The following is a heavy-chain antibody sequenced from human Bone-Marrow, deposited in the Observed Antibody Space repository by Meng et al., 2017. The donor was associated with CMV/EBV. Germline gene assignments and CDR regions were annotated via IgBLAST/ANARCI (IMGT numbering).Heavy chain of an antibody. CDR3: ARHGARPRYCSSTSCREYYFDY. D-gene: IGHD2-2*01. V-gene: IGHV4-59*08. J-gene: IGHJ4*02. Sequence: GSLRLSCTVSGDSLSSYYWSWIRQPPGKGLEWIGYIYYSGSTNYNPSLKSRVTISVDTSKNQFSLKLSSVTAADTAVYYCARHGARPRYCSSTSCREYYFDYWGQGTLVTVSS. CDR1: GDSLSSYY. CDR2: IYYSGST.